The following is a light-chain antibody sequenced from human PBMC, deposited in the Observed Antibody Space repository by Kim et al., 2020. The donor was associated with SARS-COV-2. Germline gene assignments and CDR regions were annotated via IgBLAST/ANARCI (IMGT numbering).Light chain of an antibody. V-gene: IGLV3-19*01. CDR2: GKN. CDR1: SLRSYY. CDR3: NSRDSNDNVV. J-gene: IGLJ2*01. Sequence: VALGQTVRITCQGDSLRSYYASWYQQKPGQAPVLVFYGKNNRPSGIPDRFSDSSSGNTASLTITGTQAGDEADYYCNSRDSNDNVVFGGGTQLTVL.